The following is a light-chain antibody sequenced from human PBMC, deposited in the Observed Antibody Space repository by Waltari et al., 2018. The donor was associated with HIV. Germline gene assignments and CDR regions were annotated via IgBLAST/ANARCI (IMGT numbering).Light chain of an antibody. J-gene: IGKJ4*01. Sequence: DIQVTQSPSSVSAFVGDRVTITCRASQDISNRLAWYQQKAGRAPKLLIYAASSLQSGVPSRFSGSGSGTDFTLTITSLQPEDFAVYYCQQRSDWRRLTFGGGTKLEIK. CDR1: QDISNR. V-gene: IGKV1-12*01. CDR3: QQRSDWRRLT. CDR2: AAS.